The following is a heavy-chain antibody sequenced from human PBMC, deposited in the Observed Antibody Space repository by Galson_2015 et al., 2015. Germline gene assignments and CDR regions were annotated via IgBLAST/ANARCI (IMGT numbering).Heavy chain of an antibody. Sequence: SLRLSCAASGFTFSNYSMSWVRQAPGKGPEWISYITSRSSTIYYSDSVKGRLTISRDNAKNSLYLEMKSLRDEDTALYYCARDLGYCSGTSCYSVGAFDIWGQGTMVTVSS. J-gene: IGHJ3*02. CDR3: ARDLGYCSGTSCYSVGAFDI. CDR1: GFTFSNYS. CDR2: ITSRSSTI. D-gene: IGHD2-15*01. V-gene: IGHV3-48*02.